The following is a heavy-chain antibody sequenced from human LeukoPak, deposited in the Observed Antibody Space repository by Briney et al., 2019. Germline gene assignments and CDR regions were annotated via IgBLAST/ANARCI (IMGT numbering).Heavy chain of an antibody. J-gene: IGHJ4*02. Sequence: GSSVKVSCKASGGTLSTYGFSWVRQAPGQGLEWMGWINPNSGGTNYAQKFQGRVTMTRDTSISTAYMELSRLRSDDTAVYYCASAVWNYVDYWGQGPLVTVSS. V-gene: IGHV1-2*02. CDR3: ASAVWNYVDY. CDR1: GGTLSTYG. CDR2: INPNSGGT. D-gene: IGHD1-1*01.